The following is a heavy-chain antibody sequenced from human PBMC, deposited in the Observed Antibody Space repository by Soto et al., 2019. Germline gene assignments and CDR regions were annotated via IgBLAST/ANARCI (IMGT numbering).Heavy chain of an antibody. CDR1: GYIFIDYW. J-gene: IGHJ4*02. CDR3: ARPPLPGYSIHFNS. D-gene: IGHD2-15*01. Sequence: EVQLVQSGAEVKKPGESLKISCKASGYIFIDYWIGWVRQMPGKGLEWMGIVYPRDSDTRYSPSFQGQVTISADRSTGIAFLQWRSVKASDTALYYCARPPLPGYSIHFNSWGQGTLVTVSS. V-gene: IGHV5-51*01. CDR2: VYPRDSDT.